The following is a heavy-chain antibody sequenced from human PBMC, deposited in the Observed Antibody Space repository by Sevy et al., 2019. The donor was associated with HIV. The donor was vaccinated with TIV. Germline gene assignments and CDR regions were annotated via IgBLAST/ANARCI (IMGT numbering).Heavy chain of an antibody. D-gene: IGHD5-12*01. CDR3: ATDPLHENSGYDLGLGYLDV. CDR2: ITPIFGSP. CDR1: GGTFSNYF. Sequence: ASVKVSCKVSGGTFSNYFISWVRQAPGQGLEWMGGITPIFGSPKYAQKFQDRVKITAEGSTRTVYIERSSLRSEVKALYYWATDPLHENSGYDLGLGYLDVWGKGTTVTVSS. J-gene: IGHJ6*03. V-gene: IGHV1-69*13.